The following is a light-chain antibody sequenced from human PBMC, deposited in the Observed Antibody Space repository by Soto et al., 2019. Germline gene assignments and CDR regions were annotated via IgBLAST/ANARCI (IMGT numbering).Light chain of an antibody. V-gene: IGLV1-40*01. J-gene: IGLJ1*01. Sequence: QSALTQPRSVSGAPGQRVTISCTGSSSNIGAGYDVHWYRQLPGTAPKLLIYGNSNRPSGVPDRFSGSKSGTSASLAITGLQAEDEADYYCQSYDSSLSGYYVFGTGTKVTVL. CDR3: QSYDSSLSGYYV. CDR1: SSNIGAGYD. CDR2: GNS.